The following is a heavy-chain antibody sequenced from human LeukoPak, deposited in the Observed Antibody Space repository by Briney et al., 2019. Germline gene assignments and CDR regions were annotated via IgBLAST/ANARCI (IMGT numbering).Heavy chain of an antibody. CDR1: GFTFSTGFTFSTYG. CDR2: ISSDGRQK. V-gene: IGHV3-30*18. J-gene: IGHJ4*02. Sequence: GRSLRLSCAASGFTFSTGFTFSTYGMHWVRQAPGKGLEWVAVISSDGRQKYYADSVKGRFTISRDNSKNTLYLQMNSLRAEDTAVYYCAKKCSGHVTYDYWGQGTLVTVSS. D-gene: IGHD6-19*01. CDR3: AKKCSGHVTYDY.